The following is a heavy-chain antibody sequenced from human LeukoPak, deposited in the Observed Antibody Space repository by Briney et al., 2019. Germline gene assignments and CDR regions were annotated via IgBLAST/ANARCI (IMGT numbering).Heavy chain of an antibody. V-gene: IGHV4-39*01. J-gene: IGHJ2*01. CDR3: ARHREEQLDWGHWYFDL. CDR1: GGSISGSSYY. CDR2: IYYSGST. Sequence: SETLSLTCTVSGGSISGSSYYWGWIRQPPGKGLEWIGSIYYSGSTYYNPSLKSRVTISVDTSKNQFSLKLSSVTAADTAVYYCARHREEQLDWGHWYFDLWGRGTLVTVSS. D-gene: IGHD6-6*01.